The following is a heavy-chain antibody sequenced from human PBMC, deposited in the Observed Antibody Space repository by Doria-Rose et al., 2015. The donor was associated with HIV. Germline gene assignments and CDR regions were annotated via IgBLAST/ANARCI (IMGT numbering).Heavy chain of an antibody. V-gene: IGHV3-15*01. CDR1: GFTFSKAW. J-gene: IGHJ4*02. Sequence: VESGGGLVKPGGSLRLSCAVSGFTFSKAWMSWVRQAPGRGLEWIGRIKSTTDGGTIDYAAPVKDRFTISRDDSKNTLYLQMNSLKTEDTALYYCSTDAAVRPLDGYWGQGTLVTVSS. CDR2: IKSTTDGGTI. CDR3: STDAAVRPLDGY. D-gene: IGHD6-19*01.